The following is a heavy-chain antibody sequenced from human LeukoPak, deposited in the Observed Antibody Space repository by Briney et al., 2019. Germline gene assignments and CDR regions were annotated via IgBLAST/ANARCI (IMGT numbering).Heavy chain of an antibody. CDR2: INTNTGNP. V-gene: IGHV7-4-1*02. D-gene: IGHD5-24*01. CDR3: ASARDGYNEAHAFDI. CDR1: GYTFTNNA. Sequence: ASVKVSCKTSGYTFTNNAISWVRQAPGQGLERMGWINTNTGNPTYAQGFTGRFVFSLDTSVSTAYLQISSLKAEDTAVYYCASARDGYNEAHAFDIWGQGTMVTVSS. J-gene: IGHJ3*02.